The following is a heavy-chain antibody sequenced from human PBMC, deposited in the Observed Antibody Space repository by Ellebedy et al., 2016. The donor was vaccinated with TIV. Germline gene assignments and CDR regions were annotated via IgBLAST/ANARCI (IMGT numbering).Heavy chain of an antibody. J-gene: IGHJ4*02. CDR2: TYYRSTRCN. CDR3: AIIVGGSGDY. V-gene: IGHV6-1*01. Sequence: SQTLSLTCAISGDSVPSNSAAWSWVRQSPSRGLEWLGRTYYRSTRCNDYAVSVRSRITINPDTSKNHFSLQLNSVTPEDTSVYYCAIIVGGSGDYWGQGTRVTVSS. CDR1: GDSVPSNSAA. D-gene: IGHD1-26*01.